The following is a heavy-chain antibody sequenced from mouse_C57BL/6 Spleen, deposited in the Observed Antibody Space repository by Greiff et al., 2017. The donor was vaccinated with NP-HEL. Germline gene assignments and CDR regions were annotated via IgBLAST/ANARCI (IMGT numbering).Heavy chain of an antibody. CDR1: GYAFTNYL. CDR3: ARDSSGYHFAY. Sequence: QVQLQQSGAELVRPGTSVKVSCKASGYAFTNYLIEWVKQRPGQGLEWIGVINPGSGGTNYNEKLKGKATLTADKSSSTAYMQLSSLTSEDSAVYFCARDSSGYHFAYWGQGTLVTVSA. V-gene: IGHV1-54*01. D-gene: IGHD3-2*02. CDR2: INPGSGGT. J-gene: IGHJ3*01.